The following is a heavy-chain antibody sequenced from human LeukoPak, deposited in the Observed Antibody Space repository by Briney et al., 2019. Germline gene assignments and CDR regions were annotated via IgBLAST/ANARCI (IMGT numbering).Heavy chain of an antibody. D-gene: IGHD1-7*01. Sequence: GASVKVSCKASGYTFTSYGISWVRQAPGQGPEWMGWISTYNANTNYAQNLQGRVTMTTDTSTSTAYMELRSLSSDDTAVYYCARDQRDWNYAGYFDYWGQGTLVTVSS. V-gene: IGHV1-18*01. CDR2: ISTYNANT. CDR3: ARDQRDWNYAGYFDY. CDR1: GYTFTSYG. J-gene: IGHJ4*02.